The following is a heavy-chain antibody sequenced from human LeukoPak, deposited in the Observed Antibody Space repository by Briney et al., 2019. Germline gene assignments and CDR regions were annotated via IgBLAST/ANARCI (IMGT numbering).Heavy chain of an antibody. D-gene: IGHD3-16*02. CDR1: GFTFSSYS. Sequence: PGGSLRLSCAASGFTFSSYSMNWVRQAPGKGLEWVSSISSSSSYIYYADSVKGRFTISRDNAKNSLYLQMNSLRAEDTAVYYCARDSPYVWGSYRFDYWGQGTLVTVSS. CDR2: ISSSSSYI. CDR3: ARDSPYVWGSYRFDY. V-gene: IGHV3-21*01. J-gene: IGHJ4*02.